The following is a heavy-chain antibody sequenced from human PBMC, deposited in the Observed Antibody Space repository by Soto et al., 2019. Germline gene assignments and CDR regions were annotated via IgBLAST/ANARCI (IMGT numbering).Heavy chain of an antibody. CDR1: GFTFSSYW. Sequence: PVGSLRLSCAASGFTFSSYWMHWVRQAPGKGLVWVSRINSDGSSTSYADSVKGRFTISRDNAKNTLYLQMNSLRAEDTAVYYCARGPYSNNWFDPWGQGTLVTVSS. J-gene: IGHJ5*02. CDR3: ARGPYSNNWFDP. D-gene: IGHD4-4*01. CDR2: INSDGSST. V-gene: IGHV3-74*01.